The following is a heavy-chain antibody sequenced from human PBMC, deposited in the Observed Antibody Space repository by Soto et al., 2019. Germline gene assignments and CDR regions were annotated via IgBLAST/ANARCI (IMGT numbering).Heavy chain of an antibody. CDR2: IYYTGSA. CDR3: ALATYDYDSSGYYYVFDY. V-gene: IGHV4-30-4*01. J-gene: IGHJ4*02. CDR1: GGSISSGDNY. Sequence: SETLSLTCTVSGGSISSGDNYWTWIRQPPGKGLEWIGYIYYTGSAYYNPSLKSRVTISVDTSKNQFSLKLTSVTAADTAVYFCALATYDYDSSGYYYVFDYWGQGTVVTVSS. D-gene: IGHD3-22*01.